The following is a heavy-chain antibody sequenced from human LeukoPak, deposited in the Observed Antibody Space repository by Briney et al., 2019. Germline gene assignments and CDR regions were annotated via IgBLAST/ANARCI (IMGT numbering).Heavy chain of an antibody. CDR1: GFTFSSYW. J-gene: IGHJ3*02. Sequence: GGSLRLSCTSSGFTFSSYWMSWVRQAPGKGPEWVAHIKENGNEQYYADSVKGRFTISRDNAKKSLCLQMNSLRAEDTALYYCARGPGDFDASDIWGQGTMVTVSP. CDR2: IKENGNEQ. D-gene: IGHD1-14*01. V-gene: IGHV3-7*01. CDR3: ARGPGDFDASDI.